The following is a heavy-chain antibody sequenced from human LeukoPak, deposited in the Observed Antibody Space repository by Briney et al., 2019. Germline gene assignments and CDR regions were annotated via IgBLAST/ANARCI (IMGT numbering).Heavy chain of an antibody. J-gene: IGHJ6*03. V-gene: IGHV3-21*01. CDR2: ISSSSNYI. CDR1: GFTFSTYC. Sequence: GGSLRLSCAASGFTFSTYCMNWVRQAPGKGLEWVSSISSSSNYIYYADSVRGRFTISRDNAKTSLYLQMNSLRAEDTAVYYCARMSHYYYYMEVWGKGTTVTVSS. CDR3: ARMSHYYYYMEV.